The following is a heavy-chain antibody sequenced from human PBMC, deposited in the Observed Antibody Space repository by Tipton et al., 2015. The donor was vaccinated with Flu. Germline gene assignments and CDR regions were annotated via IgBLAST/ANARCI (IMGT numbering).Heavy chain of an antibody. J-gene: IGHJ6*02. CDR3: TNAGGHVYSGYPYYFYAMDV. CDR2: ISVTTGGT. V-gene: IGHV3-23*01. CDR1: RVTFKSYA. D-gene: IGHD5-12*01. Sequence: GSLRLSCKGSRVTFKSYAMSWVRQAPGKGLQWVSGISVTTGGTYYADSVKGRFTISRDSSKNTLYLQMDSLRPDDTAVYYCTNAGGHVYSGYPYYFYAMDVWGQGTTVSVAS.